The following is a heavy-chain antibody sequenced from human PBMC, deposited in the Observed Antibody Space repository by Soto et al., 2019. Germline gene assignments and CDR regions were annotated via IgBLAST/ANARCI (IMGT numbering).Heavy chain of an antibody. CDR1: GFTFSSHW. CDR3: ARSLYTNPWSDFDF. Sequence: GGSLRLSCAASGFTFSSHWMSWVRQVPGKGLEWVANIKQDGSDKYYVGSLKGRFTISRDNAENSLYLQMNSLRAEDTAVYYCARSLYTNPWSDFDFWGQGTLVTVSS. D-gene: IGHD3-16*01. CDR2: IKQDGSDK. V-gene: IGHV3-7*05. J-gene: IGHJ4*02.